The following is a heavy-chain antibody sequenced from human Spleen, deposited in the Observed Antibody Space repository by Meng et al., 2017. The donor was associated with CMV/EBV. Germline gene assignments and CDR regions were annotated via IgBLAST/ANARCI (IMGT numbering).Heavy chain of an antibody. V-gene: IGHV3-48*03. J-gene: IGHJ4*02. CDR2: ISSSGSTI. CDR3: ARGIFRRLVEWPKGSHFDS. Sequence: GESLKISCAASGFTFSSYEMNWVRQAPGKGLEWVSYISSSGSTIYYADSVKGRFTISRDNAKNSLYLQMNSLRAEDTAVYYCARGIFRRLVEWPKGSHFDSWGQGILVTVSS. D-gene: IGHD3-3*01. CDR1: GFTFSSYE.